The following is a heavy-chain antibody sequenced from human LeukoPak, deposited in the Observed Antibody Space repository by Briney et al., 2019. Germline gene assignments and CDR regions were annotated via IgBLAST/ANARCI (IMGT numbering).Heavy chain of an antibody. V-gene: IGHV4-59*08. Sequence: SETLSLTCTVSGGSISSYYWSWIRQPPGKGLEWIGYIYYSGSTNYNPSLKSRVTISVDTSKNQFSLKLSSVTAADTAVYYCAENMVRGVFPMDVWGQGTTVTVSS. CDR2: IYYSGST. D-gene: IGHD3-10*01. CDR3: AENMVRGVFPMDV. CDR1: GGSISSYY. J-gene: IGHJ6*02.